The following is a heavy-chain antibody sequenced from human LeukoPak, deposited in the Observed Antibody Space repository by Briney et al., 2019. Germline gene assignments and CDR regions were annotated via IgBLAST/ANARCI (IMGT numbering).Heavy chain of an antibody. Sequence: KPSETLSLTCAVYGGSFSGYYWSWIRQPPGKGLEWIGEINHSGNTNYNPSLKSRVTILVDTSKNQFSLKLSSVTAADTAVYYCARDGIGGSDCSGGSCYDTWIQPDSPDYWGQGTLVTVSS. V-gene: IGHV4-34*01. J-gene: IGHJ4*02. D-gene: IGHD2-15*01. CDR3: ARDGIGGSDCSGGSCYDTWIQPDSPDY. CDR2: INHSGNT. CDR1: GGSFSGYY.